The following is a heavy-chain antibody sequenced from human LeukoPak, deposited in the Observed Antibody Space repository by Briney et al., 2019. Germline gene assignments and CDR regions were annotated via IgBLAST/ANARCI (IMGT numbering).Heavy chain of an antibody. CDR2: ISAYNGNT. V-gene: IGHV1-18*04. CDR1: GYTFTGYY. Sequence: GASVKVSCKASGYTFTGYYMHWVRQAPGQGLEWMGWISAYNGNTNYAQKLQGRVTMTTDTSTSTAYMELRSLRSDDTAVYYCARERQYGARTFDYWGQGTLVTVSS. J-gene: IGHJ4*02. CDR3: ARERQYGARTFDY. D-gene: IGHD4-17*01.